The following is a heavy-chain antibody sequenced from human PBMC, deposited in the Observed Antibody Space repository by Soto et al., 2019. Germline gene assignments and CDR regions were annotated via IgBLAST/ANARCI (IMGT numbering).Heavy chain of an antibody. D-gene: IGHD5-12*01. J-gene: IGHJ4*02. V-gene: IGHV3-33*01. Sequence: QVQLVESGGGVVQPGRSLRLSCAASGFTFSSYGMHWVRQAPGKGLEWVAVIWYDGSNKYYADSVKGRFTISRDNSKNTLYLQMNSLRAEDTAVYYCVRVAYSGYDFFDYWGQGTLVTVSS. CDR2: IWYDGSNK. CDR3: VRVAYSGYDFFDY. CDR1: GFTFSSYG.